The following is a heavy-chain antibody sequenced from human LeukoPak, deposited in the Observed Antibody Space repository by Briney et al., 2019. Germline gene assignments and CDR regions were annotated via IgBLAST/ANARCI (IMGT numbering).Heavy chain of an antibody. D-gene: IGHD1-26*01. Sequence: GESLKISCKGSGYSFTSYWIGWVRQMPGKGLEWMGIIYPGDSDTRYGPSFQGQVTISADKSTSTAYLQWSSLKASDTALYYCARHGLLWDFDFWGQGTLVTVSS. CDR3: ARHGLLWDFDF. J-gene: IGHJ4*02. V-gene: IGHV5-51*01. CDR1: GYSFTSYW. CDR2: IYPGDSDT.